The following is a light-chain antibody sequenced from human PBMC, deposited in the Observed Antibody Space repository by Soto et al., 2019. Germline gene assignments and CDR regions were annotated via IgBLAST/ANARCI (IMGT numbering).Light chain of an antibody. CDR2: AAS. V-gene: IGKV3-20*01. J-gene: IGKJ5*01. Sequence: EIVLTQSPVTRSFSSGERATLSCRASQSVSSSYLAWYQQKPGQAPRLLIFAASSRASGIPDRFSGSGSGTDFTLTISRLEPEDFALFYCQYHGSSPITFGQGTRLEIK. CDR1: QSVSSSY. CDR3: QYHGSSPIT.